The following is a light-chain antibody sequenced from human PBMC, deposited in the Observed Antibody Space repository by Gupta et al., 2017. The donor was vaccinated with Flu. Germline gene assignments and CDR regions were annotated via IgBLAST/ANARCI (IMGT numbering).Light chain of an antibody. CDR3: QQYGSSLSLT. Sequence: TLSLSPGERATLSCRASQSVSSSYLAWYQQKPGQAPRLLIYGASSRATGIPDRISGSGSGTDFTLTISRLEPEDFAVYYCQQYGSSLSLTFGGGTKVEIK. J-gene: IGKJ4*01. CDR1: QSVSSSY. V-gene: IGKV3-20*01. CDR2: GAS.